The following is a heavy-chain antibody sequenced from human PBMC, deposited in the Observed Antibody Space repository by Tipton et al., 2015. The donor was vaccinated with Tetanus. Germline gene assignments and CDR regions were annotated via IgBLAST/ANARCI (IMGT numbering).Heavy chain of an antibody. CDR2: IYESGDT. V-gene: IGHV4-39*01. Sequence: LRLSCTVSGGSIRGGTFYWGWIRQPPGKGLEWIWSIYESGDTYYIPSLKSRVTISVDTSKNQFSLNLNSMAAADTGDYYCARHQSGYFTPFDYWGQGNLVTVSS. CDR3: ARHQSGYFTPFDY. CDR1: GGSIRGGTFY. D-gene: IGHD3-3*01. J-gene: IGHJ4*02.